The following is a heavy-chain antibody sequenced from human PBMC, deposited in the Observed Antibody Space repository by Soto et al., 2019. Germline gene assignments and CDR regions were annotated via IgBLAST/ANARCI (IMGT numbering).Heavy chain of an antibody. CDR3: ARAVYNILSGWISAQ. J-gene: IGHJ4*02. CDR2: ISSSGSTM. CDR1: GFTFSDYY. V-gene: IGHV3-11*01. D-gene: IGHD3-9*01. Sequence: QVQLVESGGGLVKPGGSLRLSCAASGFTFSDYYMTWIRQAPGKGLEWVSYISSSGSTMDYIDSVKGRFTISRDNAKNSLYLQRDSLRVEVTDVYYCARAVYNILSGWISAQWGQRTLVTVPS.